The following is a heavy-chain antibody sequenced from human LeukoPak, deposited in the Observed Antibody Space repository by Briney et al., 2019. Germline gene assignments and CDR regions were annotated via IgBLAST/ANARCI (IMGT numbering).Heavy chain of an antibody. CDR1: GESISTYS. V-gene: IGHV4-4*07. J-gene: IGHJ4*02. Sequence: PSETLSLTCTVSGFVSGESISTYSWSWFRQPAGKGLEWLGRINTIGSTNYNPSLKSRVTISLDMSNKQFSLRLSSVTAADTAVYYCARRRYYDSTGYNPTSYFDYWGQGILVTVSS. CDR2: INTIGST. D-gene: IGHD3-22*01. CDR3: ARRRYYDSTGYNPTSYFDY.